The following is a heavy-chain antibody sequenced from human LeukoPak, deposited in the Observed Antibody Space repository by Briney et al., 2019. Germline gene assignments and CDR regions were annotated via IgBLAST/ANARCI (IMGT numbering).Heavy chain of an antibody. CDR1: GYSFTSYW. Sequence: GESLQISCKGSGYSFTSYWIGWVRQMPGKGLEYMGIIYPGDSDPRYSPSFQGQVTISADKSISTAYLQWSSLKASDTAIYYCARHWKGSFSSAFDIWGQGTLVTVSS. CDR2: IYPGDSDP. J-gene: IGHJ3*02. D-gene: IGHD1-26*01. V-gene: IGHV5-51*01. CDR3: ARHWKGSFSSAFDI.